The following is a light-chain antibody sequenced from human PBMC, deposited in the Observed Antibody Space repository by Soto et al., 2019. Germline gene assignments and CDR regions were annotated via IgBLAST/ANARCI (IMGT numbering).Light chain of an antibody. CDR1: SSDVGGYNY. CDR3: SSYTSIDTWV. J-gene: IGLJ1*01. Sequence: QSVLTQPASVSGSPGQSITITCTGTSSDVGGYNYVSWYQQHTGKAPKVLISDVSNRPSGISNRFSGSKSGNTASLTISGLQAEDEADYYCSSYTSIDTWVFGTGTKVTVL. V-gene: IGLV2-14*03. CDR2: DVS.